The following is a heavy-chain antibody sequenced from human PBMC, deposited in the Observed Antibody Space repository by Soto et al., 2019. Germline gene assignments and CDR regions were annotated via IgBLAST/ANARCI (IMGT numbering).Heavy chain of an antibody. CDR2: ISAYNGNT. CDR1: GYTFTSYG. CDR3: ARDSEEDYDFWSGPPENV. D-gene: IGHD3-3*01. J-gene: IGHJ6*02. Sequence: GASVKVSCKASGYTFTSYGISWVRQAPGQGLEWMGWISAYNGNTNYAQKLQGRVTMTTDTSTSTAYMELRSLRSDDTAVYYCARDSEEDYDFWSGPPENVWGQGTTVTVSS. V-gene: IGHV1-18*01.